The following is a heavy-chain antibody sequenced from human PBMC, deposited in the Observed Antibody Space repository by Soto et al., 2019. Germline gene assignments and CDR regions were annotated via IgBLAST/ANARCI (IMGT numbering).Heavy chain of an antibody. CDR1: GGSFSGYY. CDR2: INHSGST. D-gene: IGHD3-22*01. V-gene: IGHV4-34*01. J-gene: IGHJ4*02. CDR3: ARGADGYDSSGSNVDY. Sequence: QVQLQQWGAGLLKPSETLSLTCAVYGGSFSGYYWSWIRQPPGKGLEWIGEINHSGSTNYNPSLKSRVTISVDTSKNQFSLKLSSVTAADTAVYYCARGADGYDSSGSNVDYWGQGTLVTVSS.